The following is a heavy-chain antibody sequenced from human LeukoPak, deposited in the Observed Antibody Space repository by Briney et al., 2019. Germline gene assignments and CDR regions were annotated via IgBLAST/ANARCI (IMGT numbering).Heavy chain of an antibody. CDR1: GGTFSSYA. CDR3: ASPTYDYGDPLDY. CDR2: IIPIFGTA. V-gene: IGHV1-69*05. Sequence: SVKVSCKASGGTFSSYAISWVRQALGQGLEWMGGIIPIFGTANYAQKFQGRVTITTDESTSTAYMELSSLRSEDTAVYYCASPTYDYGDPLDYWGQGTLVTVSS. J-gene: IGHJ4*02. D-gene: IGHD4-17*01.